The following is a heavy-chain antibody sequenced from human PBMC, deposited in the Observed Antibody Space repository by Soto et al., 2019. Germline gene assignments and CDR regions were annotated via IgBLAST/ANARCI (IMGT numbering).Heavy chain of an antibody. CDR1: LGSISSHY. CDR3: ARDGREASGMDV. V-gene: IGHV4-59*11. D-gene: IGHD1-26*01. CDR2: IYYRGST. J-gene: IGHJ6*02. Sequence: SETLSLTCTVSLGSISSHYWSWVRQAPGKGLEWIGHIYYRGSTSYNPSLRSRSTISVDTSNNQFSLKLNSVTTADTAVYYCARDGREASGMDVWGQGTKVTVSS.